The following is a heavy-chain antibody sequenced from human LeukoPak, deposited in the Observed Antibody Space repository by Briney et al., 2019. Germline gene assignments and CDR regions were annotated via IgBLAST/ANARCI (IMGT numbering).Heavy chain of an antibody. Sequence: SETLSLTCTVSGGSISSYYWSWIGQPPGKGLEWIGYIYYSGSTNYNPSLKSRVTISVDTSKNQFSLKLSSVTAADAAVYYCARRVAGGIYGMDVWGQGTTVTVSS. J-gene: IGHJ6*02. D-gene: IGHD6-19*01. CDR3: ARRVAGGIYGMDV. CDR2: IYYSGST. CDR1: GGSISSYY. V-gene: IGHV4-59*08.